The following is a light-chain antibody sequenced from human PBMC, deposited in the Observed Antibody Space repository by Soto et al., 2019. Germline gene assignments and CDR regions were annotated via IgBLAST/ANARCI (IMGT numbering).Light chain of an antibody. V-gene: IGKV3-20*01. CDR1: QSVTSSY. CDR2: VAS. CDR3: QQYVSSQWK. J-gene: IGKJ1*01. Sequence: DIVLTQSPGTLSLSPGERASLSCMASQSVTSSYLAWYQQKPGQAPRLLIYVASNRATGIPDRFSGSGSGTAFTITINRLEPEDFAVYYCQQYVSSQWKVGQGTKVEIK.